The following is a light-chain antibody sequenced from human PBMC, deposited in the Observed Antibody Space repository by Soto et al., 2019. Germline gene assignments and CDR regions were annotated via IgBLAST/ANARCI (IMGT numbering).Light chain of an antibody. CDR1: SSNIGAGYD. CDR2: GNS. CDR3: QSYDCSLSGSEGV. J-gene: IGLJ1*01. V-gene: IGLV1-40*01. Sequence: QPVLTQPPSVSGAPGQRVTISCTGSSSNIGAGYDVHWYQQLPGTAPKLLIYGNSNRPSGVPDRFSGSKSGTSASLAITGLQAEDEADYYCQSYDCSLSGSEGVFGTGTKLTVL.